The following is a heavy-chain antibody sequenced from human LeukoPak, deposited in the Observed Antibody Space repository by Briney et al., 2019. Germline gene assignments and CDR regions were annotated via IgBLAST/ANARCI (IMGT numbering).Heavy chain of an antibody. V-gene: IGHV1-2*02. J-gene: IGHJ4*02. Sequence: ASVKVSCKASGYTFTGYYMHWVRLAPGQGLEWMGWINPNSGGTNYAQKFQGRVTMTRDTSISTAYMELSRLRSDDTAVYYCARELRSSSWSKFDYWGQGTLVTVSS. CDR2: INPNSGGT. CDR3: ARELRSSSWSKFDY. D-gene: IGHD6-13*01. CDR1: GYTFTGYY.